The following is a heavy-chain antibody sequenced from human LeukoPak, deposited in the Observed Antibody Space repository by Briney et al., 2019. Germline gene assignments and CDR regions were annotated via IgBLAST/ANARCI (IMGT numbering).Heavy chain of an antibody. CDR1: GFTFSSYA. D-gene: IGHD3-22*01. CDR2: ISGSGAST. V-gene: IGHV3-23*01. CDR3: ARVTYYYDSSGYSNDAFDI. Sequence: GGSLRLSCAASGFTFSSYAMSWVRQAPGKGLEWVSAISGSGASTSYADSVKGRFTISRDNSKNTLYLQMNSLRVEDTAVYYCARVTYYYDSSGYSNDAFDIWGQGTMVTVSS. J-gene: IGHJ3*02.